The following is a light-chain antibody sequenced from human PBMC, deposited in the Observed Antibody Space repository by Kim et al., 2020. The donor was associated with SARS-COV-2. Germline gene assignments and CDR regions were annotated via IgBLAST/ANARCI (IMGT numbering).Light chain of an antibody. V-gene: IGKV1-39*01. CDR1: QSISSY. CDR3: QQSYSPLLT. CDR2: AAS. J-gene: IGKJ4*01. Sequence: DIQMTQSPSSLSASVGDRVTITCRASQSISSYLNWYQQKPGKAPKLLIYAASSLQSGVPSRFNGSASGTDFTLTITSLQPEDFATYFCQQSYSPLLTFGGGTKVDIK.